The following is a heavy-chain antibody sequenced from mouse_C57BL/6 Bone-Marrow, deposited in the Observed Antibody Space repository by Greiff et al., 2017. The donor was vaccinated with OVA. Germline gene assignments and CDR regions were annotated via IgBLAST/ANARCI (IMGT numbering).Heavy chain of an antibody. CDR1: GFSLTSYA. D-gene: IGHD1-1*01. CDR3: ASTTVVPYWYFDV. CDR2: IWTGGGT. J-gene: IGHJ1*03. V-gene: IGHV2-9-1*01. Sequence: VQVVESGPGLVAPSQSLSITCTVSGFSLTSYAISWVRQPPGKGLEWLGVIWTGGGTNYNSALKSRLSISKDNSKSQVFLKMNSLQTDDTARYYCASTTVVPYWYFDVWGTGTTVTVSS.